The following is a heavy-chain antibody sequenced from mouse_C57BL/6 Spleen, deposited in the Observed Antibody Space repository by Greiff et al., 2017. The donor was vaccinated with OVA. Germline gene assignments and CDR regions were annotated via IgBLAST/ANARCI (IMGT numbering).Heavy chain of an antibody. CDR1: GYTFTSYW. CDR2: IYPGSGST. CDR3: ARGGSMTTVVADY. D-gene: IGHD1-1*01. V-gene: IGHV1-55*01. Sequence: QVQLQQPGAELVKPGASVKMSCKASGYTFTSYWITWVKQRPGQGLEWIGDIYPGSGSTNYNEKFKSKATLTVDTSSSTAYMQLSSLTSEDSAVYYCARGGSMTTVVADYWGQGTTLTVSS. J-gene: IGHJ2*01.